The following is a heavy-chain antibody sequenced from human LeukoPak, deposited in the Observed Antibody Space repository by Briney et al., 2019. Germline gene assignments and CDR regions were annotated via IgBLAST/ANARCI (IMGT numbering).Heavy chain of an antibody. J-gene: IGHJ4*02. V-gene: IGHV3-7*01. CDR3: AKTNSSDYSYFFGF. Sequence: GGSLRLSCAASGFTFSSYWMSWVRQAPGKGLEWVANIKQDGSEKYYVDSVKGRFTISRDNAKNSLYLQMNSLRAEDTAVYYCAKTNSSDYSYFFGFWGQGTLVTVSS. D-gene: IGHD3-22*01. CDR2: IKQDGSEK. CDR1: GFTFSSYW.